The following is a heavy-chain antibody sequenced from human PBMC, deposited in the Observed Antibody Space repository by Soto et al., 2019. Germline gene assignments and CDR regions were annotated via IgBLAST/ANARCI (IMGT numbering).Heavy chain of an antibody. D-gene: IGHD2-8*01. CDR1: GGTFSSYA. CDR2: IIPIFGTA. Sequence: SVKVSCKASGGTFSSYAISWVRQAPGRGLEWMGGIIPIFGTANYAQKFQGRVTITADESTSTAYMELSSLRSEDTAVYYCAGADCTNGVCYLAFDYWGQGTLVTVSS. V-gene: IGHV1-69*13. CDR3: AGADCTNGVCYLAFDY. J-gene: IGHJ4*02.